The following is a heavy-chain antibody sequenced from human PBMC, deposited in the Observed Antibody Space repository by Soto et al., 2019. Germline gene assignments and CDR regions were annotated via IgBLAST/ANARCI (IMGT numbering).Heavy chain of an antibody. Sequence: QVQLVQSGAEVKKPGASVKVSCKASGYTFTSYAMHWVRQAPGQRLEWMGWINAGNGNTKYSQKFQGRVTITRDTSASTAYMELSSLRSEDTAVYYCARAVQDSSSWYGRTHGWFDPWGQGTLVTVSS. V-gene: IGHV1-3*01. CDR2: INAGNGNT. D-gene: IGHD6-13*01. CDR1: GYTFTSYA. J-gene: IGHJ5*02. CDR3: ARAVQDSSSWYGRTHGWFDP.